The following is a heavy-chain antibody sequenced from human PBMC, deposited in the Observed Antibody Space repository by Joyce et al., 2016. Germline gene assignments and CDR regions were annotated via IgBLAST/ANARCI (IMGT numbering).Heavy chain of an antibody. J-gene: IGHJ4*02. CDR2: IYSSGGT. Sequence: QLQLQESGPGLVKPSETLSLTCSVYGGSINTGRYYWGWIRQSPGKEPEWIASIYSSGGTYYNPSLKSRVTISVDTSKSEVSLRLTSVTATDTAVYYCARGVAGATFYFWGQGTLVTVSS. CDR1: GGSINTGRYY. V-gene: IGHV4-39*01. D-gene: IGHD6-19*01. CDR3: ARGVAGATFYF.